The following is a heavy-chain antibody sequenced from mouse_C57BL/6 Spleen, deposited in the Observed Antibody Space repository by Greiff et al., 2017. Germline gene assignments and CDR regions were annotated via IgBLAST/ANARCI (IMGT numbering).Heavy chain of an antibody. CDR3: ARGNYDYGWYFDV. CDR2: ILPGSGST. J-gene: IGHJ1*03. Sequence: VQLQQSGAELMKPGASVKLSCKATGYTFTGYWIEWVKQRPGHGLEWIGEILPGSGSTTYNAKFKGKATFTADTSSNTASMQLSSLTTEVSSIYYCARGNYDYGWYFDVWGTGTTVTVSS. V-gene: IGHV1-9*01. D-gene: IGHD2-4*01. CDR1: GYTFTGYW.